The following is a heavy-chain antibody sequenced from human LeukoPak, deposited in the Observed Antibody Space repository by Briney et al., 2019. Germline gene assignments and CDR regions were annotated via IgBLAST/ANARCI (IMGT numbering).Heavy chain of an antibody. D-gene: IGHD3-16*01. CDR2: IDPSDSYT. Sequence: GESLRISCKGSGYSFTTYWITWVRQMPGKGLEWMGRIDPSDSYTNYSPSFQGHFTISADKSISTAYLQWSSLKASDSAIYYCARELFGSYGQLLSFDRWGPGTQVTVSS. J-gene: IGHJ4*02. V-gene: IGHV5-10-1*01. CDR3: ARELFGSYGQLLSFDR. CDR1: GYSFTTYW.